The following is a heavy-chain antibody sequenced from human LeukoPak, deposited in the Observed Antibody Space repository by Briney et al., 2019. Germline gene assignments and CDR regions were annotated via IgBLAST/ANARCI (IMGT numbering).Heavy chain of an antibody. D-gene: IGHD4-17*01. V-gene: IGHV3-23*01. CDR1: GFSFSNYW. CDR2: ISGSGGGT. CDR3: AKDHSDDYGSHDGFDI. Sequence: GGSLRLSCAASGFSFSNYWMNWVRQAPGKGLEWVSEISGSGGGTYYADSVKGRFTISRDNSKNTLYLQMNSLRAEDTAVYYCAKDHSDDYGSHDGFDIWGQGTMVTVSS. J-gene: IGHJ3*02.